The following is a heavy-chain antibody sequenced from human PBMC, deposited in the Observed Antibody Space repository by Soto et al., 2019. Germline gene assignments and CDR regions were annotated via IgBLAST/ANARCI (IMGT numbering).Heavy chain of an antibody. J-gene: IGHJ6*02. CDR3: ARDGPPEYSEGDYGMDV. Sequence: PGGSLRLSCAASGFTFSSYGMHWVRQAPGKGLEWVAVIWYDGSNKYYADSVKGRFTISRDNSKNTLYLQMNSLRAEDTAVYHCARDGPPEYSEGDYGMDVWGQGTTVTVSS. CDR2: IWYDGSNK. D-gene: IGHD6-6*01. V-gene: IGHV3-33*01. CDR1: GFTFSSYG.